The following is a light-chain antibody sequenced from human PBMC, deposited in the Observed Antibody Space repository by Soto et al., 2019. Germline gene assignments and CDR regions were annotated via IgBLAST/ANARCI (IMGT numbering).Light chain of an antibody. V-gene: IGKV3-15*01. CDR1: QSVSSN. CDR2: GAF. CDR3: QQYNDWPLT. Sequence: EILMTQSPVTLSVSPEERATLSCRASQSVSSNLAWYQHKPGQAPSLLIYGAFTRATGIPARFSGTGSGTEFTLTISSLQSEDFALYYCQQYNDWPLTFGQGTKVEI. J-gene: IGKJ1*01.